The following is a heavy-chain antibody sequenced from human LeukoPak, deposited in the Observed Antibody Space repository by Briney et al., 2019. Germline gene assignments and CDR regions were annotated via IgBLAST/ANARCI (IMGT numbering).Heavy chain of an antibody. CDR3: Y. J-gene: IGHJ4*02. V-gene: IGHV4-4*07. D-gene: IGHD3-10*01. CDR1: GGSLWSFY. CDR2: IYSDNT. Sequence: SETLSLTCTVSGGSLWSFYWSWVRQPAGKGLEWVSFIYSDNTHYSDSVKGRFTKMNSLRAEDTAVYYCARRAGAYSHPYDYWGQGTLVTVSS.